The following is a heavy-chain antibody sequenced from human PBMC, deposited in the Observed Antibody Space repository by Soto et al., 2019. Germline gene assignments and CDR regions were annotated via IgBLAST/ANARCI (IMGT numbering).Heavy chain of an antibody. CDR3: ARDRGAGQYGMDI. D-gene: IGHD3-10*01. CDR1: GDTFSFYT. J-gene: IGHJ6*02. V-gene: IGHV1-69*04. CDR2: INPILSMS. Sequence: SVKVSCKASGDTFSFYTINWVRQAPGLGLEWMGRINPILSMSNYAQKFQGRVTITADKSTTTAYMELRSLRSDDTAIYYCARDRGAGQYGMDIWGHGTKVTVSS.